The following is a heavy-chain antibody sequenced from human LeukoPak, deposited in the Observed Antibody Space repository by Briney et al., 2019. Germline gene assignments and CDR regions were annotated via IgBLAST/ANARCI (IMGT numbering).Heavy chain of an antibody. CDR1: GGSISSGDYY. CDR3: ARGDFYYYYMDV. CDR2: IYYSGST. D-gene: IGHD2/OR15-2a*01. J-gene: IGHJ6*03. V-gene: IGHV4-30-4*08. Sequence: SQTLSLTCTVSGGSISSGDYYWSWLRQPPGKGLEWIGYIYYSGSTYYNPSLKSRVTISVDTSKNQFSLKLSSVTAADTAVYYCARGDFYYYYMDVWGKGTTVTVSS.